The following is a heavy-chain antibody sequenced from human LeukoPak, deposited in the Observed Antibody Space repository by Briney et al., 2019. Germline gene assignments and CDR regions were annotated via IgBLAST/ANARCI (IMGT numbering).Heavy chain of an antibody. CDR3: ARGGSSGWYDY. CDR2: IYYSGST. J-gene: IGHJ4*02. V-gene: IGHV4-59*01. CDR1: GGSISGYY. Sequence: RSSETLSLTCTVSGGSISGYYWSWIRQPPGKGLEWIGYIYYSGSTNYNPSLKSRVTMSVDTSKNQFSLNLSSVTAADAALYSCARGGSSGWYDYWGQGTLVTVSS. D-gene: IGHD6-19*01.